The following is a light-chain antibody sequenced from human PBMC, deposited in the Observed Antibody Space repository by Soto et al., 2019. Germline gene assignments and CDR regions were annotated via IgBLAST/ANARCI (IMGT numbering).Light chain of an antibody. CDR1: QSVSSN. CDR2: DAS. Sequence: IVLTQSPATLSVSPGERATLSCRASQSVSSNLAWYQHKPGQAPRLLIYDASTRATGIPARFSGSGSGTDFTLTISSLQSEDFAIYYCQQYNNWPPRVTFGGGTKVEIK. J-gene: IGKJ4*01. V-gene: IGKV3-15*01. CDR3: QQYNNWPPRVT.